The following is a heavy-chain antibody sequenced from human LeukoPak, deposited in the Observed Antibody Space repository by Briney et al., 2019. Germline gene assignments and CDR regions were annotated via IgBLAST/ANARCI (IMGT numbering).Heavy chain of an antibody. CDR2: IKQDGSEK. D-gene: IGHD6-19*01. V-gene: IGHV3-7*01. CDR3: ARDRLDQWLVTYYYGMDV. Sequence: PGGSLRLSCAASGFTFSSYWMSWVRQAPGKGLEWVANIKQDGSEKYYVDSVKGRFTISRDNAKNSLYLQMNSLRAEDTAVYYCARDRLDQWLVTYYYGMDVWGQGTTVTVSS. CDR1: GFTFSSYW. J-gene: IGHJ6*02.